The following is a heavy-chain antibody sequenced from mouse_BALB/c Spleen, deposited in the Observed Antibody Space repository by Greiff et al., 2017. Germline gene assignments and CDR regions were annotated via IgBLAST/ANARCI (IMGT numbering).Heavy chain of an antibody. CDR2: IWSGGST. CDR1: GFSLTSYG. J-gene: IGHJ4*01. CDR3: ARKSYRYDGSYAMDY. Sequence: QVQLQQSGPGLVQPSQSLSITCTVSGFSLTSYGVHWVRQSPGKGLEWLGVIWSGGSTDYNAAFISRLSTSKDNSKCQVFFKMNSLQADDTAIYYCARKSYRYDGSYAMDYWGQGTSVTVSS. V-gene: IGHV2-4-1*01. D-gene: IGHD2-14*01.